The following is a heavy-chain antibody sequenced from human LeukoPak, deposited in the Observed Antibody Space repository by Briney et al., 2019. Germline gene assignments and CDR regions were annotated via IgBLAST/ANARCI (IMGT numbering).Heavy chain of an antibody. D-gene: IGHD2-15*01. CDR3: AREAYCSGGSCYPRRVYFDY. V-gene: IGHV4-4*07. CDR1: GGSISSYY. CDR2: IYTSGST. J-gene: IGHJ4*02. Sequence: PETLSLTCTVSGGSISSYYWSWIRQPAGKGLEWIGRIYTSGSTNYNPSLKSRVTMSVDTSKNQFSLKLSSVTAADTAVYYCAREAYCSGGSCYPRRVYFDYWGQGTLVTVSS.